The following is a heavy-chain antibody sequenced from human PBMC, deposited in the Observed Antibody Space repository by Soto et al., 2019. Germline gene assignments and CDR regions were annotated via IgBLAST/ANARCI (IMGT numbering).Heavy chain of an antibody. CDR1: GFTFSVYY. CDR2: ISSSGTPI. V-gene: IGHV3-11*01. J-gene: IGHJ4*02. Sequence: GGSLRLSCAASGFTFSVYYMSWIRQAPGKGLVWVSYISSSGTPIYYEDSMKGRFTISRDNAKNELYLQMSRLSAEDTAFYYCARSQGPFWYFDYWGQGILVTVSS. CDR3: ARSQGPFWYFDY.